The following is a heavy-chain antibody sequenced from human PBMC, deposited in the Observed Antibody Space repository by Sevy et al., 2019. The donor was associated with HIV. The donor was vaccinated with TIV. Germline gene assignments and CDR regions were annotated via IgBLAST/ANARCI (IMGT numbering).Heavy chain of an antibody. CDR2: ISYEGSNI. V-gene: IGHV3-30*18. CDR1: ALTFTRYA. Sequence: GGSLRLSCAASALTFTRYAFHWVRQAPGKGPEWLGGISYEGSNIYYGPSVKGRFTSSRDNSKNTLYLQMNDMRTEDTAVYYCAKDLHPPGPVRGTNFDYWGRGTLVTVSS. D-gene: IGHD1-1*01. J-gene: IGHJ4*02. CDR3: AKDLHPPGPVRGTNFDY.